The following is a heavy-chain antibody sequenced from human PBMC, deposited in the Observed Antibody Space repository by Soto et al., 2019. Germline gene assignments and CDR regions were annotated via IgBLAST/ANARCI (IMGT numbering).Heavy chain of an antibody. Sequence: QVQLVQSGAEVKKPGSSVKVSCKASGGTFSSYAISWVRQAPGQGLEWMGGIIPIFGTANYAQKFHGRVTITADESTITAYMELSSLRSEDTAVYYCARGEGSGYYYRREPYYFDYWGQGTLVTVSS. CDR1: GGTFSSYA. CDR2: IIPIFGTA. D-gene: IGHD3-22*01. J-gene: IGHJ4*02. CDR3: ARGEGSGYYYRREPYYFDY. V-gene: IGHV1-69*01.